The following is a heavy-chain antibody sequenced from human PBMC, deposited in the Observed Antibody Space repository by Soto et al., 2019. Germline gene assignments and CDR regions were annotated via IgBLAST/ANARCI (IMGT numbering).Heavy chain of an antibody. V-gene: IGHV3-33*01. CDR3: AREGVGDDYSNYVVGTTYYYYGMDV. J-gene: IGHJ6*02. D-gene: IGHD4-4*01. CDR2: IGYDGSNK. Sequence: GGSLRLSCAASGFTFSSYGMHWVRQAPGKGLGWVAVIGYDGSNKYYADSVKGRFTISRDDSKNTLYLQMNSLRAEDTAVYYCAREGVGDDYSNYVVGTTYYYYGMDVWGQGTTVTVSS. CDR1: GFTFSSYG.